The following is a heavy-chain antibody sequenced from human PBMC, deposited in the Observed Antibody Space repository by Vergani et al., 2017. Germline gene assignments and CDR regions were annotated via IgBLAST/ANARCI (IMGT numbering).Heavy chain of an antibody. CDR3: AREVVPAASDWVYGMDV. J-gene: IGHJ6*02. D-gene: IGHD2-2*01. V-gene: IGHV3-11*04. Sequence: VQLVESGGGLVQPGRSLRLSCAASGFTFSDYYMSWIRQAPGKGLEWVSYISSSGSTIYYADSVKGRFTISRDNAKNSLYLQMNSLRAEDTAVYYCAREVVPAASDWVYGMDVWGQGTTVTVSS. CDR2: ISSSGSTI. CDR1: GFTFSDYY.